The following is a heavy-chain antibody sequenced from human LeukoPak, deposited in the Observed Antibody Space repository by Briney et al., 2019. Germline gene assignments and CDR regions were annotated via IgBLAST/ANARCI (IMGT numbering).Heavy chain of an antibody. D-gene: IGHD3-16*02. CDR1: GFTFSSYE. Sequence: GGSLRLSCAASGFTFSSYEMNWVRQAPGKRLEWVSYISSSGSTIYYADSVKGRFTISRDNAKNSLYLQMNSLRAEDTAVYYCASPYYDYVWGSYRFDYWGQGTLVTVSS. CDR3: ASPYYDYVWGSYRFDY. CDR2: ISSSGSTI. V-gene: IGHV3-48*03. J-gene: IGHJ4*02.